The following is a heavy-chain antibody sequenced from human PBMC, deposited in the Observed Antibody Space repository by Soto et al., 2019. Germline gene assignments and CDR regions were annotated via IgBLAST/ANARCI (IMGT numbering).Heavy chain of an antibody. Sequence: PSETMSLTSTVAGGYISGTTYYWGWIRKPPGKGLEWIGNIYYSRSTYYKPSLKSRVTISVDTSKNQFSLKLSSVTAADTAVYYCAESRDTGTFDYWGQGILVTVSS. J-gene: IGHJ4*02. CDR3: AESRDTGTFDY. V-gene: IGHV4-39*01. CDR1: GGYISGTTYY. D-gene: IGHD1-26*01. CDR2: IYYSRST.